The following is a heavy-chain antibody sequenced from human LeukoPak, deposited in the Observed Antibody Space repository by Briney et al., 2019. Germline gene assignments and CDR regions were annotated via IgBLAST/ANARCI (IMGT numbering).Heavy chain of an antibody. CDR3: AGDPRASEGSDAFDI. J-gene: IGHJ3*02. CDR2: ISYDGSNK. Sequence: GGSLRLSCAASGFTVSSNYMSWVRQAPGKGLEWVAVISYDGSNKYYADSVKGRFTISRDNSKNTLYLQMNSLRAEDTAVYYCAGDPRASEGSDAFDIWGQGTMVTVSS. V-gene: IGHV3-30-3*01. CDR1: GFTVSSNY.